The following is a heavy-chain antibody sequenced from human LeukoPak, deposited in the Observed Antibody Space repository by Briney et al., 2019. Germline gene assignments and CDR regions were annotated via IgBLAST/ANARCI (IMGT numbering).Heavy chain of an antibody. CDR3: ARAADDSSGYYPDY. D-gene: IGHD3-22*01. CDR2: INHSGST. V-gene: IGHV4-34*01. CDR1: GGSFSGYY. J-gene: IGHJ4*02. Sequence: PSETLSLTCAVYGGSFSGYYWSWIRQPPGKGLEWIGEINHSGSTNYNPSLKSRVTISVDTSKNQFSLKLSSVTAADTAVYYCARAADDSSGYYPDYWGQGTLVTVSS.